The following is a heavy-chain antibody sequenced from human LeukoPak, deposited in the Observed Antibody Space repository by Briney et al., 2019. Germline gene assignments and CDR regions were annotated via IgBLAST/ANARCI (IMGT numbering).Heavy chain of an antibody. CDR1: GFTFSSYA. CDR2: ISSNGGST. Sequence: GGSLRLSCAASGFTFSSYAMHWVRQAPGKGLEYVSAISSNGGSTYYANSVKGRFTISRDNSKNTLYHQMGSLRAEDMAVYYCARGEYYYDSSGYYYWGQGTLVTVSP. D-gene: IGHD3-22*01. CDR3: ARGEYYYDSSGYYY. V-gene: IGHV3-64*01. J-gene: IGHJ4*02.